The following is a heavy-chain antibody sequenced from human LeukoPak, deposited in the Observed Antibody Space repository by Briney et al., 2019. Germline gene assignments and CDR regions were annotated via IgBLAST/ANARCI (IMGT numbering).Heavy chain of an antibody. CDR2: IIPIFGTA. J-gene: IGHJ4*02. CDR1: GGTFSSYA. D-gene: IGHD6-13*01. V-gene: IGHV1-69*01. CDR3: ARDPVGAAAYDY. Sequence: GSSVKVSCKASGGTFSSYAISWVRQAPGQGLEWMGGIIPIFGTANYAQKSQGRVTITADESTSTAYMELSSLRSEDTAVYYCARDPVGAAAYDYWGQGTLVTVSS.